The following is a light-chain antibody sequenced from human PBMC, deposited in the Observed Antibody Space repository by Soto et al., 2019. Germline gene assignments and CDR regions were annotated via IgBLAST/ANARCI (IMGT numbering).Light chain of an antibody. CDR1: QSVGSN. J-gene: IGKJ2*01. CDR3: QHYNNWPPYA. V-gene: IGKV3-15*01. CDR2: GAS. Sequence: EIVMTQSPATLSVSQGERATLSCRASQSVGSNLAWYQQKPGQAPRLLIYGASTRTTAIPARFSGSGSGTEFTLTISSLQSEDYAVYYCQHYNNWPPYAFGQGTKLEIK.